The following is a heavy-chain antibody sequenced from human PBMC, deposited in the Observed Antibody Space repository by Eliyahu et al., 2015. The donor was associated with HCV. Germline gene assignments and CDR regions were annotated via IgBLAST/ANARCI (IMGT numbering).Heavy chain of an antibody. Sequence: QVQLVQSGAEVKKPGSSVKVSCKASGGTFSSDAFSWVRQAPGQGLEWMGRINTVLGIGNYAQKFQGRVTITADRSTNTAYMELSSLRSEDTAVYYCARGDRPYGLDVWGQGTTVTVSS. CDR1: GGTFSSDA. CDR2: INTVLGIG. CDR3: ARGDRPYGLDV. V-gene: IGHV1-69*04. J-gene: IGHJ6*02.